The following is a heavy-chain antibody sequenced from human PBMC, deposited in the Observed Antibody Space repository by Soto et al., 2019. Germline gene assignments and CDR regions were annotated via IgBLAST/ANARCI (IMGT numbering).Heavy chain of an antibody. J-gene: IGHJ6*02. V-gene: IGHV4-59*01. CDR1: GGSISSDY. CDR3: ARGSYCSSTSCYSLYSYYYYGMDV. CDR2: IYYSGST. Sequence: SETLSLTCTVSGGSISSDYWSWIRQPPGKGLEWIGYIYYSGSTNYNPSLKSRVTISVDTSKNQFSLKLSSVTAADTAVYYCARGSYCSSTSCYSLYSYYYYGMDVWGQGTTVTVSS. D-gene: IGHD2-2*01.